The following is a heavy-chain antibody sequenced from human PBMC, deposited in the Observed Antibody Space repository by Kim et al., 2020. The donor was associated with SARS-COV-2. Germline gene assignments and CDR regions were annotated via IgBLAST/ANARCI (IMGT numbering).Heavy chain of an antibody. CDR3: AKWELSQGAFDI. Sequence: DYAVSVKSRITINPDTSKNQFSLQLNSVTPEDTAVYYCAKWELSQGAFDIWGQGTMDTVSS. D-gene: IGHD1-26*01. V-gene: IGHV6-1*01. J-gene: IGHJ3*02.